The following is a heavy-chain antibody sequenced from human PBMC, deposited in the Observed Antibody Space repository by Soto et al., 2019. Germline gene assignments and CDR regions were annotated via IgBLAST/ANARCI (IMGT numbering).Heavy chain of an antibody. CDR2: INHSEST. D-gene: IGHD2-2*01. J-gene: IGHJ5*02. CDR3: ARSGPTWHQQVRNYNWFDP. CDR1: GGSFSNYY. Sequence: QVQLQQWGAGLLKPSETLSLSCAVYGGSFSNYYWSWIRQPPGKGLEWIGEINHSESTNYNPSLKSRVTISVDTSKNQFSLKLRSVTAADTAVYYCARSGPTWHQQVRNYNWFDPWGQGTLVPVSS. V-gene: IGHV4-34*01.